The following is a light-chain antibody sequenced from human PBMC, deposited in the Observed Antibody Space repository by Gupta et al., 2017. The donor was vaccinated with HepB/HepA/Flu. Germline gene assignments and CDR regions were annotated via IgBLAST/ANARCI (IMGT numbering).Light chain of an antibody. V-gene: IGLV3-1*01. J-gene: IGLJ1*01. CDR2: QDT. Sequence: SYELTQPPSLSVSPGQTATITCSGDALGDKYACWYQQKPGQAPILVIYQDTKRPSGIPERFSGSNSGDTATLTISGTQAMDEADYYCQAWDSSTDYVFGPGTKVTVL. CDR3: QAWDSSTDYV. CDR1: ALGDKY.